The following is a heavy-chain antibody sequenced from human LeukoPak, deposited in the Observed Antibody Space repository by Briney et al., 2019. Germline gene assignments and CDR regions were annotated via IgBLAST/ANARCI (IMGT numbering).Heavy chain of an antibody. CDR1: GYTFTGYY. CDR3: AVPPYYYGPGTYYTR. CDR2: IHPNSGDT. J-gene: IGHJ4*02. D-gene: IGHD3-10*01. V-gene: IGHV1-2*02. Sequence: ASVKVSCKASGYTFTGYYMHWVRQAPGQGLEWMGWIHPNSGDTNYAQKFQGRVTMTRDTSISTAYMELSSLRSDDTAVYYCAVPPYYYGPGTYYTRWGQGTLVTVSS.